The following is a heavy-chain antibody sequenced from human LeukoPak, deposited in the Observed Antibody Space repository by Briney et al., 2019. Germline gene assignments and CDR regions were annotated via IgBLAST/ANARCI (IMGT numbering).Heavy chain of an antibody. Sequence: PGGSLRLSCAASGFTFSNAWMSWVRQAPGKGLEWVGRIKSKTDGGTTDYAAPVKGRFTISRDDSKNTLYLQMNSLKTEDTAVYYCTADLVQIFGAVIISEYYFDYWGQGTLVTVSS. CDR1: GFTFSNAW. CDR2: IKSKTDGGTT. J-gene: IGHJ4*02. D-gene: IGHD3-3*01. V-gene: IGHV3-15*01. CDR3: TADLVQIFGAVIISEYYFDY.